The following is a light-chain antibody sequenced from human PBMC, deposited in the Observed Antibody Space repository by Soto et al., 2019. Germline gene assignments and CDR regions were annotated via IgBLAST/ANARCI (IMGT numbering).Light chain of an antibody. V-gene: IGLV1-40*01. Sequence: QSVLTPPPSVSEAPGQRVTISCTGSSSNIGAGYEAHWYQQVPGTAPKLLIYENNNRPSGVPDRFSGSKSGTSASLAITGLQAEDEAEYYCQSYDSRLSGYVFGTGTKVTVL. CDR2: ENN. J-gene: IGLJ1*01. CDR1: SSNIGAGYE. CDR3: QSYDSRLSGYV.